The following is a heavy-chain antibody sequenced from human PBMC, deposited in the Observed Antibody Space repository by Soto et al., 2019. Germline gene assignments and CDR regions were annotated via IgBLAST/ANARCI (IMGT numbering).Heavy chain of an antibody. J-gene: IGHJ4*02. CDR2: IIPIFGTA. V-gene: IGHV1-69*13. CDR1: GGTFSSYA. CDR3: ARQERGDYYYDSSGYLDY. D-gene: IGHD3-22*01. Sequence: ASVKVSCKASGGTFSSYAISWVRQAPGQGLEWMGGIIPIFGTANYAQKFQGRVTITADESTSTAYMGLSSLRSEDTAVYYCARQERGDYYYDSSGYLDYWGQGPLVTVSS.